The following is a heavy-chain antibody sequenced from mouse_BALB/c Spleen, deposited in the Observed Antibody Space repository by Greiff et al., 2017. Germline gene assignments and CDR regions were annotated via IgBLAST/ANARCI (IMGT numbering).Heavy chain of an antibody. J-gene: IGHJ4*01. CDR3: ARDSVDARDY. CDR1: GFTFSSYA. V-gene: IGHV5-9-4*01. Sequence: EVQLVESGGGLVKPGGSLKLSCAASGFTFSSYAMSWVRQSPEKRLEWVAEISSGGSYTYYPDTVTGRFTISRDNAKNTLYLEMSSLRSEDTAMYYCARDSVDARDYWGQGTSVTVSS. CDR2: ISSGGSYT. D-gene: IGHD1-3*01.